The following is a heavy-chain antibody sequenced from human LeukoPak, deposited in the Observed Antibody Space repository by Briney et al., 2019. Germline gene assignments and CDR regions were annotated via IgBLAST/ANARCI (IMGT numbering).Heavy chain of an antibody. CDR3: ARDPRPIAAFDY. CDR1: GYTFTSYY. D-gene: IGHD6-6*01. Sequence: GASVKVSCKASGYTFTSYYMHWVRQAPGQGLEWMGIINPSGGSTSYAQKFQGRVTMTRDTSTSTVYMELSSPRSEDTAVYYCARDPRPIAAFDYWGQGTLVTVSS. J-gene: IGHJ4*02. CDR2: INPSGGST. V-gene: IGHV1-46*01.